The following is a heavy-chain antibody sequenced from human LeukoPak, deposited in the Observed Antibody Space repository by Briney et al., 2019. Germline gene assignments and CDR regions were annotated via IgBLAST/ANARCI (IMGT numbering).Heavy chain of an antibody. V-gene: IGHV3-21*01. J-gene: IGHJ4*02. CDR2: ISSSSSYI. Sequence: GGSLRLSCAASGFTFSSYSMNWVRQAPGKGLEWVSSISSSSSYIYYADSVKGRFTISRDNAKNSLYLQMNSLRAEDTAVYYCVREQQLANYFDYWGQGTLVTFSS. CDR1: GFTFSSYS. D-gene: IGHD6-13*01. CDR3: VREQQLANYFDY.